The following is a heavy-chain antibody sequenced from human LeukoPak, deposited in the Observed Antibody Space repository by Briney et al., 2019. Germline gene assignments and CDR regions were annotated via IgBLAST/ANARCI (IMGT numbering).Heavy chain of an antibody. D-gene: IGHD2-15*01. CDR1: GDSVSTNTAA. CDR2: TYYRSQWYT. CDR3: ARDGWPAFDY. V-gene: IGHV6-1*01. Sequence: SQTLSLTCAISGDSVSTNTAAWNWIRQSPPRGLEWLGRTYYRSQWYTDYAVSVKSRITINPDTSRNQFSLQLNSVTPEDTAVYFCARDGWPAFDYWGQGTLVTVSS. J-gene: IGHJ4*02.